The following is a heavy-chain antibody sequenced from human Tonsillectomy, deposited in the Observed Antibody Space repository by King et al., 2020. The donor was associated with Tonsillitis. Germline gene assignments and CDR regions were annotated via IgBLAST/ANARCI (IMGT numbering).Heavy chain of an antibody. Sequence: VQLVESGGDLVQPGGSLRLSCAASGFTFSNYWMNWVRQAPGKGLEWVADIKQDGSEKYYVDSVKGRFTISRDNAKNSLHLQMNRLRAEDTAVYYCARGGVWWPHWYFDLWGRGTLVTVSS. J-gene: IGHJ2*01. D-gene: IGHD1-26*01. CDR2: IKQDGSEK. CDR3: ARGGVWWPHWYFDL. V-gene: IGHV3-7*03. CDR1: GFTFSNYW.